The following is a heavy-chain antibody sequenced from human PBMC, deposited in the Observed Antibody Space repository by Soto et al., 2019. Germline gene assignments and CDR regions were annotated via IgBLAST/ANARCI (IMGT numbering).Heavy chain of an antibody. CDR3: ASGIDP. CDR2: IKTDGSET. J-gene: IGHJ5*02. Sequence: EAQLVESGGDLVQPGGSLRLSCAASGFMFSDSWMNWVRQAPGKGLEWVANIKTDGSETAYVDSVKGRFSISRDNAKKFLYLHMNSLRVDDTSVYYCASGIDPWGQGTLVTVSS. CDR1: GFMFSDSW. V-gene: IGHV3-7*03.